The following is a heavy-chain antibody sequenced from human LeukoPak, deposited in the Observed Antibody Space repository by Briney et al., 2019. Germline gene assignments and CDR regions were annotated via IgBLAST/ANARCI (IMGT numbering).Heavy chain of an antibody. V-gene: IGHV3-48*01. CDR2: ISSSSSTI. J-gene: IGHJ4*02. CDR1: ELTFSSYS. D-gene: IGHD1-26*01. Sequence: GSLRLSCEASELTFSSYSMNWVRQAPGKGLEWVSYISSSSSTIYYAESVKGRFTISRGNAKNSLYLQMNSLRVEYTAVYYCXXXXGNSGSYPXDYWGQGTLVTVSS. CDR3: XXXXGNSGSYPXDY.